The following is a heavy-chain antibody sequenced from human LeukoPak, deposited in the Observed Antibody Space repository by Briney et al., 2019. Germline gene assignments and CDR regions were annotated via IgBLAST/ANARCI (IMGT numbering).Heavy chain of an antibody. CDR2: ISYDGSNK. D-gene: IGHD4-23*01. V-gene: IGHV3-30*04. J-gene: IGHJ4*02. CDR3: ARGTTVVPFDY. CDR1: GFTFSSYA. Sequence: PGRSLRLSCAASGFTFSSYAMHWVRQAPGKGLEWVAVISYDGSNKYYADSVKGRFTISRDNSKNTLYLQMNSLRAEDTAVYYCARGTTVVPFDYWGQGTQVTISS.